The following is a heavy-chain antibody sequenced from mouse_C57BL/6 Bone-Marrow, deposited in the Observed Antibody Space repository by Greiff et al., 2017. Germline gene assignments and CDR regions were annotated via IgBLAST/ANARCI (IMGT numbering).Heavy chain of an antibody. V-gene: IGHV1-26*01. D-gene: IGHD1-1*01. J-gene: IGHJ1*03. CDR2: INPNNGGT. CDR1: GYTSTDYY. CDR3: ERYLFRETGWYFDV. Sequence: VQLQQSGPELVKPGASVKISCKASGYTSTDYYMNWVKQSYGKSLEWIGDINPNNGGTSYNQKFKGKATLTVDKSSSTAYMELRSLTSEDSAVYDGERYLFRETGWYFDVWGTGTTVTVSS.